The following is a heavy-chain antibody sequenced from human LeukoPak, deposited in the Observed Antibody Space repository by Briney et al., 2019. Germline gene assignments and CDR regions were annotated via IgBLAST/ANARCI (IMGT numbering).Heavy chain of an antibody. D-gene: IGHD2-2*01. Sequence: GGSLRLSCAASRFTFSSAWMTWVRQAPGKGLEWVGHIKNKTNGGTTDYAAPVKGRFIISRDDSKNTLYLQMNSLRTEDTAVYYCARGFCSSTNCCQGPFDFWGQGTLVTVSS. CDR2: IKNKTNGGTT. V-gene: IGHV3-15*01. J-gene: IGHJ4*02. CDR1: RFTFSSAW. CDR3: ARGFCSSTNCCQGPFDF.